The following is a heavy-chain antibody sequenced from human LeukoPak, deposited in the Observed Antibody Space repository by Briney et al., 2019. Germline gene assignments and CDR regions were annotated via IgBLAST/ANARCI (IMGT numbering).Heavy chain of an antibody. V-gene: IGHV3-48*01. Sequence: GGSLRLSCAASGFTFSSYEMNWVRQAPGKGLEWVSYISSSSSTIYYADSVKGRFTISRDNAKNSLYLQMNSLRAEDTAVYYCARDSGSSGYPSDSWGQGTLVTVSS. J-gene: IGHJ4*02. CDR3: ARDSGSSGYPSDS. D-gene: IGHD3-22*01. CDR1: GFTFSSYE. CDR2: ISSSSSTI.